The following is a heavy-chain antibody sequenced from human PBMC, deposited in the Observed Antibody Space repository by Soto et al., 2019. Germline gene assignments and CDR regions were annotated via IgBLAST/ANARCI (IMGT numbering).Heavy chain of an antibody. V-gene: IGHV3-48*03. J-gene: IGHJ4*02. D-gene: IGHD5-18*01. CDR1: GFTFSSYE. CDR3: ATISRSRGYSYGARVDY. Sequence: LRLSCAASGFTFSSYEMNWVRQAPGKGLEWVSYISSSGSTIYYADSVKGRFTISRDNAKNSLYLQMNSLRAEDTAVYYCATISRSRGYSYGARVDYWGQGTLVTVSS. CDR2: ISSSGSTI.